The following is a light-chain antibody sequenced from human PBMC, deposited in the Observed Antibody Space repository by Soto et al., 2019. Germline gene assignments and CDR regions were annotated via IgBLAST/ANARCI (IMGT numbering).Light chain of an antibody. CDR2: GVS. CDR1: QTITNY. CDR3: QQSFSAPFFT. J-gene: IGKJ3*01. Sequence: DIQLTQSPSSLSASVGDRVTITCRASQTITNYLNWYQQKPGKAPRLLIYGVSSLHSGVPSRFSGSGSGTDFTLTISSLQPEDFATYYCQQSFSAPFFTFGPGTKSGYQT. V-gene: IGKV1-39*01.